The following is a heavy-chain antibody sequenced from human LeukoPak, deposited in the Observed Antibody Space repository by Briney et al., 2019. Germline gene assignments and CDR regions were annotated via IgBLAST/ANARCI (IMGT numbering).Heavy chain of an antibody. CDR1: GGSFSGYY. D-gene: IGHD3-22*01. CDR2: INHSGST. V-gene: IGHV4-34*01. CDR3: ARARGYYYDSSGYYYGDY. J-gene: IGHJ4*02. Sequence: PSETLSLTCAVYGGSFSGYYWSWIRQPPGKGLEWIGEINHSGSTNYNPSLKSRVTISVDTSKNQFSLKLSSVTAADTAVYYCARARGYYYDSSGYYYGDYWGQGTLVTVSS.